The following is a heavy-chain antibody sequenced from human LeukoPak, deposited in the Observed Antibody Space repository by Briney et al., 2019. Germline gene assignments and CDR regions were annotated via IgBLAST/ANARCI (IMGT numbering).Heavy chain of an antibody. CDR2: ITHSGRTI. Sequence: GGSLRPSCAASGFIFSDYNMHWVRQPPGKGLEWVSYITHSGRTISYADSVKGRFTISRDNARNSLYLQMNSLRDDDTAVYFCARPSSGAYDYWGQGTLVTVSS. CDR1: GFIFSDYN. J-gene: IGHJ4*02. V-gene: IGHV3-48*02. CDR3: ARPSSGAYDY. D-gene: IGHD1-26*01.